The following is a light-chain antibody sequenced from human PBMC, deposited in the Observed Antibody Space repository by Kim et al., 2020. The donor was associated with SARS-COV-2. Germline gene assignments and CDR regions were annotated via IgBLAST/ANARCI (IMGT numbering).Light chain of an antibody. J-gene: IGKJ1*01. V-gene: IGKV3-11*01. CDR2: GAS. CDR1: QSITTN. Sequence: PGERATLSCRASQSITTNFAWYQQKPGQAPRLLIYGASKRATGIPARFSGSGSGTEFTLTISSLQPEDSAVYYCLQQSNWPWTFGEGTKVDIK. CDR3: LQQSNWPWT.